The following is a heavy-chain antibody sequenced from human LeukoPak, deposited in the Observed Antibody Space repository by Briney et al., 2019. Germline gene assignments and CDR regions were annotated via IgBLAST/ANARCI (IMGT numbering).Heavy chain of an antibody. J-gene: IGHJ4*02. Sequence: GASVKVSCKASGGTFSSYAISWVRQAPGQGLEWMGWINPNSGGTNYAQKFQGWVTMTRDTSISTAYMELSRLRSDDTAVYYCARSGGDGYNYFFDYWGQGTLVTVSS. CDR2: INPNSGGT. CDR1: GGTFSSYA. V-gene: IGHV1-2*04. CDR3: ARSGGDGYNYFFDY. D-gene: IGHD5-24*01.